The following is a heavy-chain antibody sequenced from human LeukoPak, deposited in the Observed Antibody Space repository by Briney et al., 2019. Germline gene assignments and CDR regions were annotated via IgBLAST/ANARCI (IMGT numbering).Heavy chain of an antibody. CDR2: ISSSSSNT. Sequence: GGSLRLSCAASGFTFSSYSMNWVRQAPGKGLEWVSSISSSSSNTNYADSVKGRFTISRDNAKNSLYLQMNSLRAEDTAVYYCARDGGGGSYCHWGQGTLVTVSS. J-gene: IGHJ4*02. V-gene: IGHV3-21*01. D-gene: IGHD1-26*01. CDR1: GFTFSSYS. CDR3: ARDGGGGSYCH.